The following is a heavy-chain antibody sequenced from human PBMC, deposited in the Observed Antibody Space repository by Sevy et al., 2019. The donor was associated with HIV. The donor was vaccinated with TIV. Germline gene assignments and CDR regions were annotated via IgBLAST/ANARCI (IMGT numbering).Heavy chain of an antibody. V-gene: IGHV1-69*13. CDR1: GDTFSTYG. CDR3: AREGGVATTGDHDAFDI. D-gene: IGHD7-27*01. Sequence: ASVKVSCKASGDTFSTYGLSWVRQAPGQGLEWMGGIIPIFGTPNYAQKFQGRVTITADESASTAYMELSSLRFEDTALYDCAREGGVATTGDHDAFDIWGHGTLVTVSS. CDR2: IIPIFGTP. J-gene: IGHJ3*02.